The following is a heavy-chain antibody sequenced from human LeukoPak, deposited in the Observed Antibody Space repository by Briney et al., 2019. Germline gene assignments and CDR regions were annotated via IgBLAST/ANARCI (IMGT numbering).Heavy chain of an antibody. V-gene: IGHV1-46*01. D-gene: IGHD6-6*01. CDR3: ARAGHSSSSPGGGYYYYYYMDV. Sequence: GASVKVSCKASGYTFTSYHMHWVRQAPGQGLEWMGIINPSGGSTSYAQKFQGRVTMTRDMSTSTAYMELSSLRSEDTAVYYCARAGHSSSSPGGGYYYYYYMDVWGKGTTVTVSS. CDR1: GYTFTSYH. J-gene: IGHJ6*03. CDR2: INPSGGST.